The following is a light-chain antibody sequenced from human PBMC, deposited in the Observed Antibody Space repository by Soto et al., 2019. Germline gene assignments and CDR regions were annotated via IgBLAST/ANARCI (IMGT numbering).Light chain of an antibody. CDR2: AAS. Sequence: DIQMTQSPSSVSASVGDRVTIACRASQDIATWLAWYQQKPGKAPKLLIHAASSLQRGVPSRFSGSGSGTHFTLTISSLQPEDCATYFCQQTNSILPLTFGGGTKVDIK. CDR1: QDIATW. V-gene: IGKV1-12*01. CDR3: QQTNSILPLT. J-gene: IGKJ4*01.